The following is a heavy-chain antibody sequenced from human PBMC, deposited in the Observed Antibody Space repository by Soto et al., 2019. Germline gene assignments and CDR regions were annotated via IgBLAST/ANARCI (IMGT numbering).Heavy chain of an antibody. D-gene: IGHD6-19*01. V-gene: IGHV3-66*01. CDR3: ARERAGGWYGYYFDY. CDR2: IYSGGST. CDR1: GFTVSSNY. J-gene: IGHJ4*02. Sequence: GGSLRLSCAASGFTVSSNYMSWVRQAPGKGLEWVSVIYSGGSTYYADSVKGRFTISRDNSKNTLYLQMNSLRAEDTAVYYCARERAGGWYGYYFDYWGQGTLVTVSS.